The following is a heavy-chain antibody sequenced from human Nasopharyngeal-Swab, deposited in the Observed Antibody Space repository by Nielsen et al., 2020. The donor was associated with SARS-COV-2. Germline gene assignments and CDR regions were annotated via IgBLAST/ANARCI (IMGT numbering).Heavy chain of an antibody. CDR1: GGSISSYY. D-gene: IGHD5-24*01. CDR3: ARVSWDGYYYYYGLDV. V-gene: IGHV4-59*01. Sequence: SETLSLTCTVSGGSISSYYWSWILQPPGKGLEWIGYIYYSGSTNYNPSVKSRVTISVDTSKNQFSLKLSSVTAADTAVYYCARVSWDGYYYYYGLDVWGQGTTVTVSS. J-gene: IGHJ6*02. CDR2: IYYSGST.